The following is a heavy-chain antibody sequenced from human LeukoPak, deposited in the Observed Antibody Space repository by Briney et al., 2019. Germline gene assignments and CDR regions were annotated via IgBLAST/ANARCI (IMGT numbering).Heavy chain of an antibody. J-gene: IGHJ6*02. Sequence: ASVKVSCKASGYTFTSYDINWVRQATGQGLEWMGWMNPNSGNTGYAQKFQGRVTMTRNTSISTAYMELSSLRSEDTAGYYCARAQIDFWSGYYKIWNYYYGMDVWGQGTTVTVSS. CDR2: MNPNSGNT. CDR3: ARAQIDFWSGYYKIWNYYYGMDV. CDR1: GYTFTSYD. V-gene: IGHV1-8*01. D-gene: IGHD3-3*01.